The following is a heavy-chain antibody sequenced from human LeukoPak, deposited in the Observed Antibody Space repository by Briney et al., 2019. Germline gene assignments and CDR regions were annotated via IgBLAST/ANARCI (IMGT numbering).Heavy chain of an antibody. CDR3: ALYSSSSGLDYYYYYMDV. D-gene: IGHD6-6*01. J-gene: IGHJ6*03. V-gene: IGHV1-46*01. CDR2: INPSGGST. Sequence: RASVKVSCKASGYTFTSYYMHWVRQAPGQGLEWMGIINPSGGSTSYAQKFQGRVTMTRDMSTSTIYMELSSLRSEDTAVYYCALYSSSSGLDYYYYYMDVWGKGTTVTVSS. CDR1: GYTFTSYY.